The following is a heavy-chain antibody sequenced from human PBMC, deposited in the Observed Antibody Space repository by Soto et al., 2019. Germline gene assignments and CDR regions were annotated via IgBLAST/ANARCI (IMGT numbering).Heavy chain of an antibody. CDR2: ISSSSSYI. CDR3: ASQWLVRQIDY. V-gene: IGHV3-21*01. Sequence: EVQLVESGGGLVKPGGSLRLSCAASGFTFSSYSMNWVRQAPGKGLEWVSSISSSSSYIYYADSVKGRFTISRDNAKNSLYLQMNSLRAEDTAVYYCASQWLVRQIDYWGLGTLVTVSS. J-gene: IGHJ4*02. CDR1: GFTFSSYS. D-gene: IGHD6-19*01.